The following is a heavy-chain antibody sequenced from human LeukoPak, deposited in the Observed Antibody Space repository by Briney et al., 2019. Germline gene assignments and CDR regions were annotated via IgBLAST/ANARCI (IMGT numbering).Heavy chain of an antibody. J-gene: IGHJ3*02. D-gene: IGHD6-25*01. CDR3: ARHRLRLRDAFDI. Sequence: SETLSLTCTVSGGSISSSSYYWGWIRQSPGKGLEWIGSIYYSGSTYYNPSLKSRVTISVDTSKNQFSLKLSSVTAADTAVYYCARHRLRLRDAFDIWGQGTMVTVSS. V-gene: IGHV4-39*01. CDR1: GGSISSSSYY. CDR2: IYYSGST.